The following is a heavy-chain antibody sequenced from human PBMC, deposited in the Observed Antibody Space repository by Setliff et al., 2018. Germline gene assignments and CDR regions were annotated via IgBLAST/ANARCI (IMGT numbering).Heavy chain of an antibody. J-gene: IGHJ5*02. D-gene: IGHD3-3*01. CDR2: IHHTGTT. V-gene: IGHV4-34*01. CDR1: GESFSGYF. CDR3: ARAPQYSNFWYALSWFDP. Sequence: SETLSLTCAVYGESFSGYFWSWIRQTPEKGLEWIGYIHHTGTTFYNPSLRSRVPISVDTSNNQFSLKLTSVTAADPAAYYCARAPQYSNFWYALSWFDPWGQGTLGTVS.